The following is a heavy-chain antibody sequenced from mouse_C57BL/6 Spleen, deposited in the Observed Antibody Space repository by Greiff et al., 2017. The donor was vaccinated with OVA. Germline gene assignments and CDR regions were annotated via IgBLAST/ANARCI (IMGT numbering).Heavy chain of an antibody. J-gene: IGHJ1*03. D-gene: IGHD2-4*01. CDR2: ISSGGSYT. Sequence: EVKVVESGGDLVKPGGSLKLSCAASGFTFSSYGMSWVRQTPDKRLEWVATISSGGSYTYYPDSVKGRFTISRDNAKNTLYLQMSSLKSEDTAMYYCARQGDYDGFHWYFDVWGTGTTVTVSS. CDR1: GFTFSSYG. CDR3: ARQGDYDGFHWYFDV. V-gene: IGHV5-6*01.